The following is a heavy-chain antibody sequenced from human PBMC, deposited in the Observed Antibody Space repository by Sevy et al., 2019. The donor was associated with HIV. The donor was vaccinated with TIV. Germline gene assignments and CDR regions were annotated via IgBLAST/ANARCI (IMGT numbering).Heavy chain of an antibody. V-gene: IGHV1-2*02. CDR1: GYSFTGFY. D-gene: IGHD3-10*01. CDR3: VRGYFGSGSYRLLY. CDR2: INPNNGDE. Sequence: ASVKVSCKASGYSFTGFYIHWMRQAPGQGLEWMGWINPNNGDEKYAQKYQGRVTMTRDTSATTTYMELTSLRSDDTAMYYCVRGYFGSGSYRLLYWGQGAPVTVSP. J-gene: IGHJ4*02.